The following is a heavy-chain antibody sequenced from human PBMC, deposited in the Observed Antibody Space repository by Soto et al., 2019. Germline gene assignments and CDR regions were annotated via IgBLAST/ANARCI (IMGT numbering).Heavy chain of an antibody. Sequence: QVQLVQSGAEVKKPGSSVKVSCKASGGTFSSYAISWVRQAPGQGLEWMGGISAYNGNTNYGKMVQGRVTMTTDTSTSTGYLELRSLRSDDTAVYFCARQNYYSGMDVWGQGTTVTVSS. CDR2: ISAYNGNT. CDR3: ARQNYYSGMDV. J-gene: IGHJ6*02. CDR1: GGTFSSYA. V-gene: IGHV1-18*01.